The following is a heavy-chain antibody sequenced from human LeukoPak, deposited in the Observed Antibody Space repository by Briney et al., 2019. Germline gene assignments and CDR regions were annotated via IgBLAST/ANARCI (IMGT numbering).Heavy chain of an antibody. Sequence: SATLSLTCTVAGGSISGYYWSWIRQPPGKGLEWIGNIYHSGSISYNPSLKSRVTISVDTSKNQFSLKLSSVTAADTAVYYCARYLREDPYYFDYRGQGTLVTVSS. CDR3: ARYLREDPYYFDY. CDR2: IYHSGSI. J-gene: IGHJ4*02. D-gene: IGHD5/OR15-5a*01. V-gene: IGHV4-59*01. CDR1: GGSISGYY.